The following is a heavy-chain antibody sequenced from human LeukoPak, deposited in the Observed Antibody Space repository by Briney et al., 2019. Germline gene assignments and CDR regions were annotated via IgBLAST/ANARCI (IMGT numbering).Heavy chain of an antibody. Sequence: SQTLSLTCTVSVVAISSSIDYWGWIRQPPGKGLEWIGGIYYSGSTYYNPSLNTRGTISVDTSKNHFSLELSSVAAADTALYSCARQGSSWYKQKWFDPWGQRTLLTVCS. V-gene: IGHV4-39*01. J-gene: IGHJ5*02. CDR2: IYYSGST. CDR1: VVAISSSIDY. D-gene: IGHD6-13*01. CDR3: ARQGSSWYKQKWFDP.